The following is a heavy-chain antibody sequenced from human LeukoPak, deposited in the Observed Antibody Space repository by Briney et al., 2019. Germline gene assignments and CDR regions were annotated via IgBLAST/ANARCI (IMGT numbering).Heavy chain of an antibody. V-gene: IGHV3-30*04. Sequence: GRSLRLSCAASGFTFSSYAMHWVRQAPGKGLEWVAVVSYDGSNKYYADSVKGRFTISRDNSKNTLYLQMNSLRSDDTAVYHCARGIDSSSFDPWGQGTLVTVSS. CDR3: ARGIDSSSFDP. D-gene: IGHD6-13*01. CDR1: GFTFSSYA. CDR2: VSYDGSNK. J-gene: IGHJ5*02.